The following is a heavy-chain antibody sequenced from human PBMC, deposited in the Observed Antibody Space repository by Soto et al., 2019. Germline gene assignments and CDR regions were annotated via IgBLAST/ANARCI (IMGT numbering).Heavy chain of an antibody. CDR1: GFTFSSYA. CDR2: ISGIGGST. CDR3: AKNSPIAVAGNFDY. D-gene: IGHD6-19*01. V-gene: IGHV3-23*01. Sequence: GGSLRLSCPASGFTFSSYAMSWVRQPPRKGRGWVSAISGIGGSTYYADSVKGRFTISRHNSKNTLYLQMHSLRAEDTAVYYCAKNSPIAVAGNFDYWGQGTLVTVSS. J-gene: IGHJ4*02.